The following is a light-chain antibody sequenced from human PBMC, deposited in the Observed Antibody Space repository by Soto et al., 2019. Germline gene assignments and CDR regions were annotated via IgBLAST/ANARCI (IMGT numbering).Light chain of an antibody. J-gene: IGLJ2*01. CDR3: AAWDDSLKGVV. CDR2: TNN. Sequence: QSVLTQPPSASGTPGQRVTISCSGSSSNIGSNTVNWYQQLPGTAPKLLINTNNQRPSGVPDRFSGSKSGTSASLAISGLQFEDEADYYCAAWDDSLKGVVFGGGTKLTVL. CDR1: SSNIGSNT. V-gene: IGLV1-44*01.